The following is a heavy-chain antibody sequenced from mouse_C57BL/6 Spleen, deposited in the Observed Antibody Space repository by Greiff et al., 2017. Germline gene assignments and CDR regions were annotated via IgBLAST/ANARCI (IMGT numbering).Heavy chain of an antibody. CDR1: GYTFTDYE. CDR3: TSGYLRGYFDY. V-gene: IGHV1-15*01. D-gene: IGHD5-1*01. J-gene: IGHJ2*01. Sequence: QVQLQQSGAELVRPGASVTLSCKASGYTFTDYEMHWVKQTPVHGLEWIGAIDPETGGTAYNQKFKGKAILTADKSSSTAYMELRSLTSEDSAVYYCTSGYLRGYFDYWGQGTTLTVSS. CDR2: IDPETGGT.